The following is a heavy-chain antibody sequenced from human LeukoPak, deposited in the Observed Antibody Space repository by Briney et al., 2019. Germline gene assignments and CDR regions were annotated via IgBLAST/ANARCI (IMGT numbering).Heavy chain of an antibody. CDR2: IYYSGST. CDR1: GGSISSSSYY. CDR3: ARRAVVTAHYYYYYYMDV. V-gene: IGHV4-39*01. Sequence: SQTLSLTCTVSGGSISSSSYYWGWIRQPPGKGLEWIGSIYYSGSTYYNPSRKSRVTISVDTPKNQFSLRLSSVTAADTAVYYCARRAVVTAHYYYYYYMDVWGKGTTVTISS. D-gene: IGHD2-21*02. J-gene: IGHJ6*03.